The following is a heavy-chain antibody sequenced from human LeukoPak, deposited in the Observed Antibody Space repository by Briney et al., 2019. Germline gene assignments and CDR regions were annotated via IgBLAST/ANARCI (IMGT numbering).Heavy chain of an antibody. V-gene: IGHV1-2*02. D-gene: IGHD1-26*01. Sequence: ASVEVSCKASGYTFTGYYMHWVRQAPGQGLEWMGWINPNSGGTNYAQKFQGRVTMTRDTSISTAYMELSRLRSDDTAVYYCASEAGATVEETDASDIWGQGTMVTVSS. CDR3: ASEAGATVEETDASDI. J-gene: IGHJ3*02. CDR1: GYTFTGYY. CDR2: INPNSGGT.